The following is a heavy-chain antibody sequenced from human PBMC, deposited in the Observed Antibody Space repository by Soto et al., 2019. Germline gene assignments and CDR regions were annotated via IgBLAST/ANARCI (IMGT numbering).Heavy chain of an antibody. J-gene: IGHJ4*02. CDR1: GFTFSSYA. D-gene: IGHD3-10*01. CDR3: AKSAGSPEF. Sequence: EVQLLESGGGLVQPGGSLRLSCAASGFTFSSYAMSWVRQAPGKGLEWVSTISASGGSTYYADSVKGRFSISRDNSKKTLYMQMDSLRADDTAVYYCAKSAGSPEFWGQGTLVTVSS. CDR2: ISASGGST. V-gene: IGHV3-23*01.